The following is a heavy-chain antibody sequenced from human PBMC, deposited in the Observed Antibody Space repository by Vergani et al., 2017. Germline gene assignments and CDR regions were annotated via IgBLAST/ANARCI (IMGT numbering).Heavy chain of an antibody. J-gene: IGHJ4*02. CDR3: ARLDGYAAAGDFDY. V-gene: IGHV4-39*01. Sequence: QLQLQESGPGLVKPSETLSLTCTVSGGSISSSSYYWGWIRQPPGKGLEWIGSIYYSGSTYYNPSLKSRVTISVDTSKNQFSLKLSSVTAADTAVYYCARLDGYAAAGDFDYWGQGTLVTVSS. CDR2: IYYSGST. CDR1: GGSISSSSYY. D-gene: IGHD6-13*01.